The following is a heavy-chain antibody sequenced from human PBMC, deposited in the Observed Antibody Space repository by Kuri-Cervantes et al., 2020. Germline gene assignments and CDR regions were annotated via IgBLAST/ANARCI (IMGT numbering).Heavy chain of an antibody. D-gene: IGHD3-10*01. CDR2: IYTSGST. V-gene: IGHV4-61*02. CDR1: GGSISSGSYY. CDR3: ASSGSSTFDY. J-gene: IGHJ4*02. Sequence: SCTVSGGSISSGSYYWSWIRQPAGKGLEWIGRIYTSGSTNYNPSLKSRVTISVDTSKNQFSLKLSSVTAADTAVYYCASSGSSTFDYWGQGTLVTVSS.